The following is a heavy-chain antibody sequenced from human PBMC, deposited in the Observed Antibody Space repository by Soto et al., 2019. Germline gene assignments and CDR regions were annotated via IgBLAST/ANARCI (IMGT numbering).Heavy chain of an antibody. Sequence: QVQLQESGPGLVRPSQTLSLTCTVSGAPISSGGYYWSWIRQHPGKGPEWIGYIYNSGTTFYNPSLGSRITMSLDAAENPFSLELRSVTVADTAVYYCAREPISTPRGVTQVDPWGQGTLVTVSS. D-gene: IGHD3-10*01. CDR1: GAPISSGGYY. CDR3: AREPISTPRGVTQVDP. V-gene: IGHV4-31*03. J-gene: IGHJ5*02. CDR2: IYNSGTT.